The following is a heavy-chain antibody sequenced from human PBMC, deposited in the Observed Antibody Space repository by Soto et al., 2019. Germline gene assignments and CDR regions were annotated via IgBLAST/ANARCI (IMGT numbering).Heavy chain of an antibody. Sequence: QVQLVQSGAEVKKPGSSVKVSCKASGGAFSDYAFSCVRQAPGQGLEWLGGIMPIFRAPDYAQKFQGRVTITADESTRTAYMEMRSLRSKDTAVYYCASWLKGADIGNYYYGMDVWGQGTTVTV. CDR3: ASWLKGADIGNYYYGMDV. J-gene: IGHJ6*02. D-gene: IGHD2-15*01. V-gene: IGHV1-69*12. CDR2: IMPIFRAP. CDR1: GGAFSDYA.